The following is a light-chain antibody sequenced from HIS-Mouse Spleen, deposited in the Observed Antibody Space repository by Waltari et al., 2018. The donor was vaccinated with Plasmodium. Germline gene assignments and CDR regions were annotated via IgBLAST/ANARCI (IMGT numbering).Light chain of an antibody. CDR1: SSHVGGYNY. V-gene: IGLV2-8*01. J-gene: IGLJ2*01. CDR3: SSYAGSNNLV. CDR2: EVS. Sequence: QSALTQPPSASGSPGQSVTISCTGTSSHVGGYNYVSWYQQHPGKAPKLIIYEVSKRPSGVPDRFSGSKSGNTASLTISGLQAEDEADYYCSSYAGSNNLVFGGGTKLTVL.